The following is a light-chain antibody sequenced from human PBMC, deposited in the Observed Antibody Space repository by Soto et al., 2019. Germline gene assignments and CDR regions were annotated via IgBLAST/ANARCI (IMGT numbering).Light chain of an antibody. CDR3: QQFGSYPLT. V-gene: IGKV3-20*01. CDR2: GAT. CDR1: QSVGNNF. Sequence: EIVLTQSPATLSLSPGERATLSCRASQSVGNNFLAWYQQKPGQAPRFVIYGATARATGIPDRFSGGGSGTDFTLTISRLEPEDFAVYYCQQFGSYPLTFGGGTKVELK. J-gene: IGKJ4*01.